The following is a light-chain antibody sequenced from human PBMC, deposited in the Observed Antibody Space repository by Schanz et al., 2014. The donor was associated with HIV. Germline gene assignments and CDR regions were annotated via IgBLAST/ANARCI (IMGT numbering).Light chain of an antibody. J-gene: IGLJ2*01. CDR1: ISDVGSYNL. Sequence: QSALTQSASVSGSPGQSITISCTGTISDVGSYNLVSWYQQHPGKAPKLLIYGVTDRPSGVSHRFSGSKSDNTASLTISGLQAEDEADYYCQSYDRSLREVFGGGTKLTVL. CDR2: GVT. V-gene: IGLV2-14*02. CDR3: QSYDRSLREV.